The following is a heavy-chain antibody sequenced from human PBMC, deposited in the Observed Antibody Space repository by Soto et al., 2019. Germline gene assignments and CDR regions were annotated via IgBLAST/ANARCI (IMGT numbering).Heavy chain of an antibody. CDR2: ISGSGDRT. J-gene: IGHJ2*01. V-gene: IGHV3-23*01. CDR3: AKPPTTKTTYNWYFDL. D-gene: IGHD4-17*01. CDR1: GFTFSSYV. Sequence: EVQMLESGGGLVQPGGSLRLSCAASGFTFSSYVMAWVRQAPGKGLEWVSGISGSGDRTFHADSVKGRFTISRDNSENTLYLQMNSLRAEDTAVYYCAKPPTTKTTYNWYFDLWGRGTLVSVSS.